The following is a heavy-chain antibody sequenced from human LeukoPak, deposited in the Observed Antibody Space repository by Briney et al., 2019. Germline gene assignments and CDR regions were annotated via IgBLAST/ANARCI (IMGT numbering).Heavy chain of an antibody. Sequence: ASVKVSCKASGYTFTSYYMHWVRRAPGQGLEWMGIINPSGGSTSYAQKFQGRVTMTRDTSTSTVYMELSSLRSEDTAVYYCARGKYYDILTGYTPVDYWGQGTLVAVSS. CDR2: INPSGGST. D-gene: IGHD3-9*01. V-gene: IGHV1-46*01. J-gene: IGHJ4*02. CDR3: ARGKYYDILTGYTPVDY. CDR1: GYTFTSYY.